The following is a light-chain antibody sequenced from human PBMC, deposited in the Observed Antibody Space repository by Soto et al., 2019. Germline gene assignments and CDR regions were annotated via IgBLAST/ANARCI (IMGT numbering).Light chain of an antibody. V-gene: IGKV3D-20*01. J-gene: IGKJ5*01. CDR2: DAS. CDR3: QQFGSSPPYT. Sequence: EIVLTQSPGTLSLSPGDRATLSCRASQSISSNYLAWYQQKPGLAPRLLIYDASNRATGIPDRFSGSGSGTDFTLTISRLEPEDSAVYYCQQFGSSPPYTFGQGTRLEIK. CDR1: QSISSNY.